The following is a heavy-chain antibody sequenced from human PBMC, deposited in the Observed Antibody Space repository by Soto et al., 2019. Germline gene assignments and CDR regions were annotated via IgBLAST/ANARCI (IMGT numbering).Heavy chain of an antibody. J-gene: IGHJ6*02. CDR3: AKDDNYGDYYYYGMDV. CDR2: ISYDGSNK. CDR1: GFTFSSYG. Sequence: PGGSLRLSCAASGFTFSSYGMHWVRQAPGKGLEWVAVISYDGSNKYYADSVKGRFTISRDNSKNTLYLQMNSLRAEDTAVYYCAKDDNYGDYYYYGMDVWGQGTTVTVSS. V-gene: IGHV3-30*18. D-gene: IGHD4-17*01.